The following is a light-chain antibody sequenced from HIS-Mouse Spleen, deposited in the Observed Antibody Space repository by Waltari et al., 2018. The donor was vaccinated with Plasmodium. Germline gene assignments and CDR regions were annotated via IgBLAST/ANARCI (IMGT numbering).Light chain of an antibody. CDR3: YSTDSSGNHRV. Sequence: SYEPTQPPPVSLSPGQTARTPCPGDALPKKYAYCDQQKSGQAPVLVIYEDSKRPSGIPERFSGSSSGTMATLTISGAQVEDEADYYCYSTDSSGNHRVFGGGTKLTVL. CDR1: ALPKKY. J-gene: IGLJ3*02. CDR2: EDS. V-gene: IGLV3-10*01.